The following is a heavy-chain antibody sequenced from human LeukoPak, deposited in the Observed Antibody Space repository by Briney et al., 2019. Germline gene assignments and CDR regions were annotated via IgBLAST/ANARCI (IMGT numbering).Heavy chain of an antibody. CDR1: GFTFSSYG. D-gene: IGHD3-10*01. J-gene: IGHJ6*02. CDR3: AKAPMVRSHYYGMDV. CDR2: IWYDGSNK. Sequence: GRSLRLSCAASGFTFSSYGMHWVRQAPGKGLEWVAVIWYDGSNKYYADSVKGRFTISRDNSKNTLYLQMNSLRAEDTAVYYCAKAPMVRSHYYGMDVWGQGTTVTVSS. V-gene: IGHV3-33*06.